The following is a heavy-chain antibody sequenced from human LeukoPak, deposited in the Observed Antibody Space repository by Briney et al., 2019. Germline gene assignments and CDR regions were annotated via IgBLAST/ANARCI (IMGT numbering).Heavy chain of an antibody. D-gene: IGHD3-9*01. CDR3: ARHGPYDILTGYYNWFDP. V-gene: IGHV4-59*08. CDR2: IYYSGST. J-gene: IGHJ5*02. CDR1: GGPISSYY. Sequence: PSETLSLTCTVSGGPISSYYWSWIRQPPGKGLEWIGYIYYSGSTNYNPSLKSRVTISVDTSKNQFSLKLSSVTAADTAVYYCARHGPYDILTGYYNWFDPWGQGTLVTVSS.